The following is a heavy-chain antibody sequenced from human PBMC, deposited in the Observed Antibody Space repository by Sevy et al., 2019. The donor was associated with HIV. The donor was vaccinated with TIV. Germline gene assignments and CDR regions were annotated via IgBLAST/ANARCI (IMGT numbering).Heavy chain of an antibody. V-gene: IGHV3-23*01. D-gene: IGHD2-15*01. CDR3: AKGYCSGGICPRDYYYYGRDV. CDR2: IGGSGRYT. Sequence: GGSLRLSCAPSGFTFSTYAMNWVRQAPGKGLEWVSSIGGSGRYTYYADSVEGRFTISRDNSKNMLYLQMNSLRVADTTVYYCAKGYCSGGICPRDYYYYGRDVWGQGTTVTVSS. J-gene: IGHJ6*02. CDR1: GFTFSTYA.